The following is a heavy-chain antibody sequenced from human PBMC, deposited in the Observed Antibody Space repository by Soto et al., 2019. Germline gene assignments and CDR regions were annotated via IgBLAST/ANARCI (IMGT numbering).Heavy chain of an antibody. V-gene: IGHV3-74*01. CDR2: INSDGSST. CDR1: GFTFSSYW. D-gene: IGHD3-22*01. Sequence: GGSLRLSCAASGFTFSSYWMHWVRQAPGKGLVWVSRINSDGSSTSYADSVKGRFTISRDNAKNTLYLQMNSLRAEDTAVYYCARAMNYYDSSGYYPPPDYYYGMDVWGQGTTVTVSS. J-gene: IGHJ6*02. CDR3: ARAMNYYDSSGYYPPPDYYYGMDV.